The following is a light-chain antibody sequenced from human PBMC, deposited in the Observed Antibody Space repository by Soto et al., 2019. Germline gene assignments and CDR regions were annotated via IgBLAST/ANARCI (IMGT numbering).Light chain of an antibody. V-gene: IGLV2-8*01. CDR3: SSYTGSYSFVV. Sequence: QSVLTQSPSASGSPGQSVTISCTGTSSDVGGYNYVSWYQQHPGKAPKLMIYEVSKRPSGVPDRFSGSKSGNTASLTVSGLQAEDEADYYCSSYTGSYSFVVFGGGTKVTVL. J-gene: IGLJ2*01. CDR1: SSDVGGYNY. CDR2: EVS.